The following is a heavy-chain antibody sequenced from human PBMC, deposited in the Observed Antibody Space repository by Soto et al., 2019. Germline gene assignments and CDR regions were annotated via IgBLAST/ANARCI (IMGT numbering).Heavy chain of an antibody. CDR3: ARDAEDSSSWLVDY. CDR2: ISSSSSYI. D-gene: IGHD6-13*01. Sequence: GGSLRLSCAASGFTFSSYSMNWVRQAPGKGLEWVSSISSSSSYIYYADSVKGRFTISRDNAKNSLYLQMNSLRAEDTAVYYCARDAEDSSSWLVDYWGQGTLVTVSS. CDR1: GFTFSSYS. J-gene: IGHJ4*02. V-gene: IGHV3-21*01.